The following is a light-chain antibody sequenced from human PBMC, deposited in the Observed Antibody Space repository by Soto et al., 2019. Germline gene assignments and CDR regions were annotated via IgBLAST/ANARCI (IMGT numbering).Light chain of an antibody. V-gene: IGKV1-39*01. CDR2: AAS. J-gene: IGKJ5*01. Sequence: IQLTQSPSSLSASVGDRVTITCRASQGIGSYLAWYQQKPGKAPRLLIYAASTLQRGVPSRFSGSGSGTDFTLTISSLQPEDFATYYCQQSYSTPITFGQGTRLEIK. CDR1: QGIGSY. CDR3: QQSYSTPIT.